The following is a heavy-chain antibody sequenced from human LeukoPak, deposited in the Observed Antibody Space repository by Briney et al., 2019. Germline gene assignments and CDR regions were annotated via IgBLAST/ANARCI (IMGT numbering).Heavy chain of an antibody. D-gene: IGHD3-10*01. J-gene: IGHJ5*02. Sequence: GGSLRLSCAASGFTFDDYAMHWVRQAPGKGLEWVSGISWNSGSIGYADSVKGRFTISRDNAKNTLYLQMNSLRAEDTAVYYCARDFPVVEGSYYITYNWFDPWGQGTLVTVSS. CDR1: GFTFDDYA. V-gene: IGHV3-9*01. CDR3: ARDFPVVEGSYYITYNWFDP. CDR2: ISWNSGSI.